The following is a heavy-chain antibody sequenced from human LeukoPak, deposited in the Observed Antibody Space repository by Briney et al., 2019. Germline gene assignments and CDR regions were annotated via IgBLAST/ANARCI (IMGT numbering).Heavy chain of an antibody. J-gene: IGHJ4*02. CDR3: HPLAYASK. CDR2: TKNDGSST. D-gene: IGHD2-8*01. CDR1: GVTSGFTFSSRW. Sequence: PGGSLRLSCAVSGVTSGFTFSSRWTHWVRQAPGKGLEWVSVTKNDGSSTNYADSVRGRFTVSRDNAQNTVYLEMNSLRVEDTAIYYCHPLAYASKWGQGTLVTVSS. V-gene: IGHV3-74*01.